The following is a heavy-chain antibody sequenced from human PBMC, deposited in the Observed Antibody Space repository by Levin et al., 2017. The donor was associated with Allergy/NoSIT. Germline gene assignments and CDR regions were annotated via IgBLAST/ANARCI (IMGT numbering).Heavy chain of an antibody. D-gene: IGHD3-10*01. Sequence: GGSLRLSCAASGFTFSSYAMSWVRQAPGKGLEWVSAISGSGGSTYYADSVKGRFTISRDNSKNTLYLQMTSLRAEDTAVYYCAKRPGAGSSYWYFDLWGRGTLVTVSS. CDR3: AKRPGAGSSYWYFDL. CDR1: GFTFSSYA. J-gene: IGHJ2*01. V-gene: IGHV3-23*01. CDR2: ISGSGGST.